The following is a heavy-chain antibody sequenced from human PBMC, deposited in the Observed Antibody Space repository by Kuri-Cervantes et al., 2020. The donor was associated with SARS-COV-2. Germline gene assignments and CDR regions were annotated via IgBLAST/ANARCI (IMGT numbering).Heavy chain of an antibody. CDR2: INSSGGST. D-gene: IGHD2-2*02. CDR1: GYIFSYYY. Sequence: ASVKVSCKASGYIFSYYYMHWVRQAPGQGLEWMGIINSSGGSTSYAQNFQGRVTMTRDTSTSTDYMELSSLRSEDTAVYYCAREAEYCSSTRCYKRQYYFDYWGQGTLVTVSS. CDR3: AREAEYCSSTRCYKRQYYFDY. J-gene: IGHJ4*02. V-gene: IGHV1-46*01.